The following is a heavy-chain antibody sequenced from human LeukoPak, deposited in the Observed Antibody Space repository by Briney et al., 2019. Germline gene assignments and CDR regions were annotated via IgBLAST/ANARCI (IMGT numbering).Heavy chain of an antibody. CDR1: GGSVSSCSYY. CDR2: IYNSEST. CDR3: ARLGEGDY. V-gene: IGHV4-61*01. Sequence: SETLSLTCTVSGGSVSSCSYYWNWIRQPPGKRLEWIGYIYNSESTNYNPDLKSRVTISVDSSKNQFSLKLTSVTAADTAMYYCARLGEGDYWGQGTLVTVSS. J-gene: IGHJ4*02. D-gene: IGHD3-16*01.